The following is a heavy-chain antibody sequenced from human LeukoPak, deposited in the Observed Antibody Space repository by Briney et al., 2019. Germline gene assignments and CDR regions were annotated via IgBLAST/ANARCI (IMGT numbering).Heavy chain of an antibody. CDR2: IYYSGST. CDR3: ARRNGELHYYFDY. Sequence: PSETLSLTCTVSGGSISSYYWSWIRQPPGKGLEWIGYIYYSGSTNYNPSLKSRVTISVDTSKNQFSLKLSSVTAADTAVYYCARRNGELHYYFDYWGQGTLVTVSS. V-gene: IGHV4-59*08. D-gene: IGHD1-26*01. CDR1: GGSISSYY. J-gene: IGHJ4*02.